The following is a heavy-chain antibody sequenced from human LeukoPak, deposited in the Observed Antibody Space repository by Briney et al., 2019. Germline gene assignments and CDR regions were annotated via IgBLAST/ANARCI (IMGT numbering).Heavy chain of an antibody. D-gene: IGHD1-14*01. Sequence: PGGSLRLSCVASGFTVSSEYMSWVRQAPGKGLEWVSVMYSGGITYYADSVKDRFIISRDSSKNTLHLQMNSLRAEDTAVYYCARGGPEDAFDIWGQGTLVTVSS. CDR1: GFTVSSEY. CDR2: MYSGGIT. J-gene: IGHJ3*02. CDR3: ARGGPEDAFDI. V-gene: IGHV3-66*01.